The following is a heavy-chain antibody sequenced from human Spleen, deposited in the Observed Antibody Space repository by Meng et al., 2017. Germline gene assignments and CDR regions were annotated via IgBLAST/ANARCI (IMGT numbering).Heavy chain of an antibody. CDR1: GGSFSGYY. J-gene: IGHJ4*02. CDR2: INHSGST. CDR3: ARGPTTMAHDFDY. Sequence: QVLPQQWGAGLLKPAEPLSLTCAVYGGSFSGYYWSWIRQPPGKGLEWIGEINHSGSTNYNPSLESRATISVDTSQNNLSLKLSSVTAADSAVYYCARGPTTMAHDFDYWGQGTLVTVSS. D-gene: IGHD4-11*01. V-gene: IGHV4-34*01.